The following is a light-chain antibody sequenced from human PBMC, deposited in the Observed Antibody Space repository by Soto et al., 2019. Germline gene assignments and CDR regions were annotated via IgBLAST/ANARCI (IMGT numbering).Light chain of an antibody. CDR1: QNVSSN. V-gene: IGKV3-15*01. J-gene: IGKJ1*01. CDR2: GAS. CDR3: QQYNNWPWT. Sequence: EIVLTQSPAALSLSPGERATLSCRASQNVSSNLAWHQQKPGQAPRLLIYGASTRATGIPDRFSGNGSGTEFTLTISSLQSEDFAVYYCQQYNNWPWTFGQGTKVEIK.